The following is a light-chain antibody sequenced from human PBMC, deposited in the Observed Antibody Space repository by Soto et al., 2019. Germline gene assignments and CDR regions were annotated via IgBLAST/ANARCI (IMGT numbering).Light chain of an antibody. CDR3: SSYASSNNVV. CDR2: EVS. Sequence: QSALTQPPSASGSPGQSVTISCTGTSSDVGGYNYVSWYQQHPGKAPKLMIYEVSKRPSGVPDRFSGSKSGNTASLTVYGLQAEDEADYYCSSYASSNNVVFGGGTKLTVL. CDR1: SSDVGGYNY. V-gene: IGLV2-8*01. J-gene: IGLJ2*01.